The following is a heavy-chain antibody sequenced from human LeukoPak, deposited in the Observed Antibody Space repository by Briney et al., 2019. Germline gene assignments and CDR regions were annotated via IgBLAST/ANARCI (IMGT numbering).Heavy chain of an antibody. D-gene: IGHD3-16*01. Sequence: GGSLRLSCAASGFTVSSMYMSWIRQAPGKGLEWVSYIDSSGRTIYYADSVKGRFTISRDNAKHSLYLQMNSLRAADTAVYNCARLQGFLISFGGLGYWGQGTLVTVSS. CDR1: GFTVSSMY. CDR3: ARLQGFLISFGGLGY. V-gene: IGHV3-11*04. CDR2: IDSSGRTI. J-gene: IGHJ4*02.